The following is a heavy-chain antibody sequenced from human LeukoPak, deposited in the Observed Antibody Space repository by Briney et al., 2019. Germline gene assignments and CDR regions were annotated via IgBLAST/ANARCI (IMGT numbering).Heavy chain of an antibody. D-gene: IGHD2-15*01. V-gene: IGHV3-30-3*01. CDR1: GFTFSSYA. Sequence: GGSLRLSCAASGFTFSSYAMHWVRQAPGKGLEWVAVISYDGSNRYYADSVKGRFTISRDNSKNTLYLQMNSLRAEDTAVYYCASVNVPATPYWGQGTLVTVSS. CDR3: ASVNVPATPY. J-gene: IGHJ4*02. CDR2: ISYDGSNR.